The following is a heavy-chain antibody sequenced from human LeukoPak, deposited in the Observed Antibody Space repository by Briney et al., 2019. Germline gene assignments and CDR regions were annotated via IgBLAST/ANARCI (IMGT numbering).Heavy chain of an antibody. Sequence: SETLSLTCTVSGGSISSYYWSWIRQPPGKGLEWIGYIYYSGSTNYNPSLKSRVTISVDTSKNQFSLKLSSVTVADTAVYYCAREEIADYGGNPSYAFDIWGQGTMVTVSS. CDR2: IYYSGST. CDR3: AREEIADYGGNPSYAFDI. D-gene: IGHD4-23*01. V-gene: IGHV4-59*01. J-gene: IGHJ3*02. CDR1: GGSISSYY.